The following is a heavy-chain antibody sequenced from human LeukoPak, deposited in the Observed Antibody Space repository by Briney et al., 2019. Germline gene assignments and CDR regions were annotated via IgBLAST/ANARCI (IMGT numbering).Heavy chain of an antibody. J-gene: IGHJ3*01. CDR1: GYTFTGYY. Sequence: ASVKVSCKASGYTFTGYYMHWVRQAPGQGLEWMGWIYPNSGDTKYAQKFQGRVTVTRDTSISTAFMEVSRLTSDDTAVYYCARSGSDAFDAWGQGTMVTVCS. CDR3: ARSGSDAFDA. V-gene: IGHV1-2*02. CDR2: IYPNSGDT. D-gene: IGHD1-26*01.